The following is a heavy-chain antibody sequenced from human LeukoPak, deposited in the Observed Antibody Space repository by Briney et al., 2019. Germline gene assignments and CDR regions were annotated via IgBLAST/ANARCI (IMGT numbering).Heavy chain of an antibody. CDR1: GFSFSSYA. CDR3: ARDYAGYDYVWGSYTLHFDY. J-gene: IGHJ4*02. CDR2: MSNDGSNK. Sequence: GGSLRLSCAASGFSFSSYAMHWVRQAPGKGLEWVAVMSNDGSNKYYADSVKGRFTISRDNSKDTLYLQMSRLRTEDTAVYYCARDYAGYDYVWGSYTLHFDYWGQGTLVTVSS. V-gene: IGHV3-30*04. D-gene: IGHD3-16*01.